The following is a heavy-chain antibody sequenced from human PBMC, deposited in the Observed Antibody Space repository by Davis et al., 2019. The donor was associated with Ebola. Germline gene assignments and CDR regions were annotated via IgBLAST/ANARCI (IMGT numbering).Heavy chain of an antibody. Sequence: GGSLRLSCAASGFTFSDYYMSWIRQAPGKGLEWVSYISSSGSTIYYADSVKGRFTISRDNAKNSLYLQMNSLRAEDTAVYYCARDGITMVQGVIDYYYYYGMDVWGQGTTVTVSS. V-gene: IGHV3-11*04. D-gene: IGHD3-10*01. CDR1: GFTFSDYY. CDR3: ARDGITMVQGVIDYYYYYGMDV. CDR2: ISSSGSTI. J-gene: IGHJ6*02.